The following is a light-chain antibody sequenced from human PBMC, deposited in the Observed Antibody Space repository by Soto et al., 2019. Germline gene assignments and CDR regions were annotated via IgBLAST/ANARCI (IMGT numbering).Light chain of an antibody. CDR2: TAS. CDR1: QGIRSD. J-gene: IGKJ4*01. V-gene: IGKV1-17*01. CDR3: LQHNSYPVT. Sequence: DIRRTQSPPSLSASLGDRVTIPSRASQGIRSDLVWYQQKQGKAPKRLIHTASILQSGVPSRFSGSGSGTEFTLTFSSLQPEDFATYYCLQHNSYPVTFGGGTKVEIK.